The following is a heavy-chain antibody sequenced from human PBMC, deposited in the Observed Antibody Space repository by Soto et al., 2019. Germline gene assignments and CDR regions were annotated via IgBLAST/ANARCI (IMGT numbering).Heavy chain of an antibody. J-gene: IGHJ6*02. V-gene: IGHV1-69*12. CDR3: ARLTTFGGVIVRDYYYGMDV. CDR2: IIPTFGTA. D-gene: IGHD3-16*02. Sequence: QVQLVQSGAEVKKPGSSVKVSCKASGGTFSNYAISWVRQAPGQGLEWMGGIIPTFGTAKYAQKFQGRVTITADESTSTAYMELSSLISEDTAVYYCARLTTFGGVIVRDYYYGMDVWGQGTTVTVSS. CDR1: GGTFSNYA.